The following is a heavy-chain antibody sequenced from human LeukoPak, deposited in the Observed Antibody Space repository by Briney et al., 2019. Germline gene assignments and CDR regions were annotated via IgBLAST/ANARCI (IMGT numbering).Heavy chain of an antibody. Sequence: GGSLRLSCAASGFTFNNYNMNWVRQAPGKGLEWVSYISTSSTTISYADSVKGRFTISRDNAKNSLYLQMNSLRAEDTAVYYCARAIAVAGPYYFDYWGQGTLVTVSS. CDR3: ARAIAVAGPYYFDY. CDR1: GFTFNNYN. V-gene: IGHV3-48*01. J-gene: IGHJ4*02. D-gene: IGHD6-19*01. CDR2: ISTSSTTI.